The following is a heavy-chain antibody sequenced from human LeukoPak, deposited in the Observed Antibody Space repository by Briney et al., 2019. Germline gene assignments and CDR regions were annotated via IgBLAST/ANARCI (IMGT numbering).Heavy chain of an antibody. Sequence: GRSLRLSYAASGFTFSSYGMHWVRQAPGKGLEWVAVISYDGSNKYYADSVKGRFTISRDNSKNTLYLQMNSLRAEDTAVYYCANGIVATTGFDYWGQGTLVTVSS. CDR3: ANGIVATTGFDY. J-gene: IGHJ4*02. D-gene: IGHD5-12*01. CDR1: GFTFSSYG. V-gene: IGHV3-30*18. CDR2: ISYDGSNK.